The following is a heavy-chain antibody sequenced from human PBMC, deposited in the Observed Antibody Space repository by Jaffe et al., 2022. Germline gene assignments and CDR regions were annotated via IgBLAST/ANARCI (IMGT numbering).Heavy chain of an antibody. CDR2: IYHSGST. CDR3: ARGYDFWSGYYGHPENYYSPYYFDY. D-gene: IGHD3-3*01. CDR1: GGSISSGGYS. J-gene: IGHJ4*02. V-gene: IGHV4-30-2*01. Sequence: QLQLQESGSGLVKPSQTLSLTCAVSGGSISSGGYSWSWIRQPPGKGLEWIGYIYHSGSTYYNPSLKSRVTISVDRSKNQFSLKLSSVTAADTAVYYCARGYDFWSGYYGHPENYYSPYYFDYWGQGTLVTVSS.